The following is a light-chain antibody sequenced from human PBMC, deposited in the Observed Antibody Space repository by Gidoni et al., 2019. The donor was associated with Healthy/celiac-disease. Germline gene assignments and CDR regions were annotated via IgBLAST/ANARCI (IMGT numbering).Light chain of an antibody. CDR2: KAS. Sequence: DIQMTQPPSTLSASVGDRVTITCRASQSISSWLAWYQQKPGKAPKLLIYKASSLESGVPSRFSGSVSGTEFTLTISSLQPDDFATYYCQQYNSYPWTFGQGTKVEIK. J-gene: IGKJ1*01. CDR3: QQYNSYPWT. CDR1: QSISSW. V-gene: IGKV1-5*03.